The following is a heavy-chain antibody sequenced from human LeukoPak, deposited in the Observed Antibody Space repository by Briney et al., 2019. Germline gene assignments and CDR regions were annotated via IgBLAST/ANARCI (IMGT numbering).Heavy chain of an antibody. D-gene: IGHD4-17*01. Sequence: GGSLRLSCAASGFTVSSNYMSWVRQAPGKGLEWVSVIYSGGSTYYADSVKGRFTISRDNSKNTLYLQMNSLRAEDTAVYYCARGHGPTVTSSFDYWDQGTLVTVSS. V-gene: IGHV3-66*01. CDR1: GFTVSSNY. CDR2: IYSGGST. J-gene: IGHJ4*02. CDR3: ARGHGPTVTSSFDY.